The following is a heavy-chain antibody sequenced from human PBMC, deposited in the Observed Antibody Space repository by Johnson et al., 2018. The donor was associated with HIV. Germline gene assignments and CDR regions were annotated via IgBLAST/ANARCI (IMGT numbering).Heavy chain of an antibody. CDR1: GFTFSSYA. Sequence: QVQLVESGGGLVQPGRSLRLSCAASGFTFSSYAMHWVRQAPGKGLEWVAVISYDGSNKYYADSVKGRFTISRDNSKNTLYLQMISLRGEDTAVCYCARDRREDSSSRWPDAFDIWGQGTMVTVSS. CDR2: ISYDGSNK. V-gene: IGHV3-30*04. J-gene: IGHJ3*02. CDR3: ARDRREDSSSRWPDAFDI. D-gene: IGHD6-6*01.